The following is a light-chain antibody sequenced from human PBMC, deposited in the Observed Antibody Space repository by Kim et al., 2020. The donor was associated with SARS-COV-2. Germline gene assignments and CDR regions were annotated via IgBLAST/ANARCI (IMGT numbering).Light chain of an antibody. Sequence: SSELTQDPAVSVALGQTVRITCQGDSRRSYYASWYQQKPGQAPVLVIYGKNNRPSGIPDRFSGSSSGNTASLTITGAQAEDEADYYCNSRDSSGNHRWVF. J-gene: IGLJ3*02. V-gene: IGLV3-19*01. CDR1: SRRSYY. CDR3: NSRDSSGNHRWV. CDR2: GKN.